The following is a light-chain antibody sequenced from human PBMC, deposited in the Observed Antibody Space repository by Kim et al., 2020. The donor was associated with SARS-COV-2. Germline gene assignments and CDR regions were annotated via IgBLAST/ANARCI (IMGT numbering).Light chain of an antibody. Sequence: PGSPARIPCGGDNLGSKSVHRYQQTPGQAPVVVIHHDSDRPAGIPERFSGSKSGNTATLIISRVEAGDEADYYCQVWDSIIYQNVFGAGTKVTVL. J-gene: IGLJ1*01. CDR2: HDS. V-gene: IGLV3-21*04. CDR3: QVWDSIIYQNV. CDR1: NLGSKS.